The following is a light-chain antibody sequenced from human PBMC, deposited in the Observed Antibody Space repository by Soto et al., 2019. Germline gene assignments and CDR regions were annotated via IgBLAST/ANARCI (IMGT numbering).Light chain of an antibody. J-gene: IGLJ1*01. V-gene: IGLV2-14*03. CDR1: SSDVGGYNY. CDR2: DVS. CDR3: SSFTSSSSYV. Sequence: SVLTQPASLSGSPGQSITISFTGNSSDVGGYNYVSWYQHHPGKAPKLLISDVSNRPSGVSNRFSGSKSANTASLTISGLQAEDEADYYCSSFTSSSSYVFGTGTKVTVL.